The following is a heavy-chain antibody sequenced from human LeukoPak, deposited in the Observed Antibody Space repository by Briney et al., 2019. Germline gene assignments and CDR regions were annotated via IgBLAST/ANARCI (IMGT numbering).Heavy chain of an antibody. J-gene: IGHJ4*02. CDR3: ATGESAPRNDY. D-gene: IGHD6-25*01. Sequence: GGSLRLSCAASGFTFCSHWMHWVCQAPGMGMVWVARIIGDGTGRNYADSIEGRFTTSRDNAKNMLYLQMDSLRAEDTGIYYCATGESAPRNDYWGQGTLVTVSS. CDR1: GFTFCSHW. V-gene: IGHV3-74*01. CDR2: IIGDGTGR.